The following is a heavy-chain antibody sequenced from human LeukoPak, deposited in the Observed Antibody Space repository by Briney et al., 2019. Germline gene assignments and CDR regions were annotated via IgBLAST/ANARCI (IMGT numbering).Heavy chain of an antibody. D-gene: IGHD2-2*01. Sequence: PAQTLSLTCTVSGVSVTSGGFYWRRLRQHPGEGRVWIVYGYETGSNYYHPCLNSRVTISPDTSKNHFTLKVSSVTAADTAVYYCTRISVGRYAMDVWGQGTPVTVSS. V-gene: IGHV4-31*03. J-gene: IGHJ6*02. CDR2: GYETGSN. CDR3: TRISVGRYAMDV. CDR1: GVSVTSGGFY.